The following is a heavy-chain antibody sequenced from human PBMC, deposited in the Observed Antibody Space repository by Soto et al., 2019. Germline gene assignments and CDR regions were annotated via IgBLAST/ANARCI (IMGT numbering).Heavy chain of an antibody. D-gene: IGHD3-22*01. CDR1: GGTFSSYA. J-gene: IGHJ6*02. Sequence: VQLVQSGAEVKKPGSSVKVSCKASGGTFSSYAISWVRQAPGQGPEWMGGIIPIFGTANYAQKFQGRVTITVDESTSTAYMELSSLRSEDTAVYYCARDQDVSNYHGMDVWGQGTTVTVSS. CDR2: IIPIFGTA. CDR3: ARDQDVSNYHGMDV. V-gene: IGHV1-69*12.